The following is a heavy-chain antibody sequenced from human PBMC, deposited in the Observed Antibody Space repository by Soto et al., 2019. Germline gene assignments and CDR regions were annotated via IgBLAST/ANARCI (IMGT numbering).Heavy chain of an antibody. V-gene: IGHV1-2*02. D-gene: IGHD6-13*01. CDR3: AKGGSSWTEWFDP. Sequence: QVQLVQSGAAVKKPGASVKVSCKASGYPLTAKYLHWVRQAPGQGLEWMGWLNPSSGGTKEAQKFRGRVTMTRDTSISAAYMELSRLTSDDTAVYYCAKGGSSWTEWFDPWGQGTLVTVSS. J-gene: IGHJ5*02. CDR2: LNPSSGGT. CDR1: GYPLTAKY.